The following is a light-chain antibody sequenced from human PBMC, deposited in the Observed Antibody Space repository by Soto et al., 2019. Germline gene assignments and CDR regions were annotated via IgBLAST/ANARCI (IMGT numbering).Light chain of an antibody. CDR3: QTWGTDSHVV. CDR1: SGYTSYT. Sequence: QPVLTQSPSASASLGASVKLTCTLSSGYTSYTVAWHQQQPEKGPRFLMKVNSDGSHTKGGGIPDRFSGSSSGAERSLTISSLQSEDEADYYCQTWGTDSHVVLGGGTKLTVL. V-gene: IGLV4-69*01. CDR2: VNSDGSH. J-gene: IGLJ2*01.